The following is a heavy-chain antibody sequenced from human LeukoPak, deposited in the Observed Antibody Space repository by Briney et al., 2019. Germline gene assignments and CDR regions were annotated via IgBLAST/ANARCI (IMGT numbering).Heavy chain of an antibody. V-gene: IGHV4-59*01. J-gene: IGHJ1*01. CDR2: IYYSGST. CDR3: ARTYYYGSGSYEYFQH. CDR1: GGSISSYY. Sequence: SETLSLTCTVSGGSISSYYWSWIRQPPGKGLEWIGYIYYSGSTNYNPSLKSRVTISVDTSKNQFSLKLSSVTAADTAVYYCARTYYYGSGSYEYFQHWGQGTLVTVSS. D-gene: IGHD3-10*01.